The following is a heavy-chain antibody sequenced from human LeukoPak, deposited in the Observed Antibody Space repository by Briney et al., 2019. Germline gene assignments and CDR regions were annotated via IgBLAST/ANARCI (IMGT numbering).Heavy chain of an antibody. V-gene: IGHV3-30*02. Sequence: GGSLRLSCVASGFTLSQYGMHWVRQAPGKGLEWVAFLRFDGGDQSYADSVKGRFTISRDNSKNTLYLQMNSLRAEDTAVYYCAKSVPAIRGEIDYWGQGTLVTVSS. CDR2: LRFDGGDQ. D-gene: IGHD3-10*01. J-gene: IGHJ4*02. CDR1: GFTLSQYG. CDR3: AKSVPAIRGEIDY.